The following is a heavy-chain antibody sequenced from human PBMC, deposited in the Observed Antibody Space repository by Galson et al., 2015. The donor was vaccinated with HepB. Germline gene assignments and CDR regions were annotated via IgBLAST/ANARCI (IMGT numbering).Heavy chain of an antibody. CDR1: GFTFSSYA. CDR2: ISYDGSNK. J-gene: IGHJ4*02. D-gene: IGHD6-25*01. V-gene: IGHV3-30-3*01. CDR3: ARGGGYFDY. Sequence: SLRLSCAASGFTFSSYAMHWVRQAPGKGLEWVAVISYDGSNKYYADSVKGRFTISRDNSKNTLYLQMNSLRAEDTAVYYCARGGGYFDYWGQGTLVTVSS.